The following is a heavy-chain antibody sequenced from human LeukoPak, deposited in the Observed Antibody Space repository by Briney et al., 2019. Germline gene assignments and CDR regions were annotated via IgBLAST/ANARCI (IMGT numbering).Heavy chain of an antibody. V-gene: IGHV3-21*01. D-gene: IGHD4-11*01. J-gene: IGHJ5*02. CDR2: ISSSSSYI. CDR1: GFTFSSYS. Sequence: GGSLRLSCAASGFTFSSYSMNWVRQAPGKGLEWVSSISSSSSYIYYADSVKGRFTISRDNAKNSLYLQMNSLRAEDTAVYYCASAHIGDYSLDWFDPWGQGPLVTVSS. CDR3: ASAHIGDYSLDWFDP.